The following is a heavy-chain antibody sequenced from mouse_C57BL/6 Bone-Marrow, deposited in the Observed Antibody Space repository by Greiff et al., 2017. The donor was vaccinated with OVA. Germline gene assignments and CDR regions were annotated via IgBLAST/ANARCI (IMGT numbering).Heavy chain of an antibody. CDR2: IDPSDSYT. CDR1: GYTFTSYW. Sequence: VQLQQPGAELVMPGASVKLSCKASGYTFTSYWMHWVKQRPGQGLEWIGEIDPSDSYTNYNQKFKGKSTLTVDKSSSTAYMQLSSLTSEDSAVYYCAREVIYYGYDGYFDYWGQGTTLTVSS. J-gene: IGHJ2*01. V-gene: IGHV1-69*01. CDR3: AREVIYYGYDGYFDY. D-gene: IGHD2-2*01.